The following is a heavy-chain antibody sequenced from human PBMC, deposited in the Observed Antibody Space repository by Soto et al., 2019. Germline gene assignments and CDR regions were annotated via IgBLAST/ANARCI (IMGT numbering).Heavy chain of an antibody. Sequence: GLSLRHSCAVSGFNFGNHSMHWISKAPGKGLEWVSSISSSSSYIYYADSVKGRFTISRDNAKNSLYLQMNSLRAEDTAVYYCARGWQQLVPFDYWGQGTLVTVSS. CDR2: ISSSSSYI. J-gene: IGHJ4*02. V-gene: IGHV3-21*01. D-gene: IGHD6-13*01. CDR1: GFNFGNHS. CDR3: ARGWQQLVPFDY.